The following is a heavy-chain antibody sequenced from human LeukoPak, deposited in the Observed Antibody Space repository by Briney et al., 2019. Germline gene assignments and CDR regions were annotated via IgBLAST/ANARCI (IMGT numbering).Heavy chain of an antibody. CDR2: ISAYNGNT. D-gene: IGHD5-12*01. V-gene: IGHV1-18*01. Sequence: ASVKVSCKASGYTFTSYGISWVRQAPGQGLEWMGWISAYNGNTNYAQKLQGRVTMTTDTSTSTAYMELRSLRSDDTAVYYCARVSRYSGYGGGYYYMDVWGKGTTVTVSS. CDR3: ARVSRYSGYGGGYYYMDV. CDR1: GYTFTSYG. J-gene: IGHJ6*03.